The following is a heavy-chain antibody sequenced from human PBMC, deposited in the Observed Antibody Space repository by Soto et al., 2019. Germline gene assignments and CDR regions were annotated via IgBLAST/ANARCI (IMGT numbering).Heavy chain of an antibody. CDR2: TYYSGST. V-gene: IGHV4-31*03. CDR1: GGSSSSGGYY. D-gene: IGHD4-17*01. Sequence: QVQLQESGPGLVKPSQTLSLTCTVSGGSSSSGGYYWGWIRQHPGKGLGWMGYTYYSGSTYYNPSLKSRVTISVGPSKNQFSLKLSSVTAADTAVYYCARGYGVFPESDAFDIWGQGTMVTVAS. CDR3: ARGYGVFPESDAFDI. J-gene: IGHJ3*02.